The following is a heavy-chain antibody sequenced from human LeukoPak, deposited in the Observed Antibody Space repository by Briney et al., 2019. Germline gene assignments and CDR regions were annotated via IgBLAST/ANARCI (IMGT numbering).Heavy chain of an antibody. D-gene: IGHD3-22*01. Sequence: GGSLKLSCAASGFTFDDYAMHWVRQAPGKGLEWVSLISGDGGSTYYADSVKGRFTISRDNSKNSLYLQMNSLRTEDTALYYCAKDWGAYYDSSGFYSGDFDYWGQGTLVTVSS. CDR1: GFTFDDYA. V-gene: IGHV3-43*02. CDR3: AKDWGAYYDSSGFYSGDFDY. J-gene: IGHJ4*02. CDR2: ISGDGGST.